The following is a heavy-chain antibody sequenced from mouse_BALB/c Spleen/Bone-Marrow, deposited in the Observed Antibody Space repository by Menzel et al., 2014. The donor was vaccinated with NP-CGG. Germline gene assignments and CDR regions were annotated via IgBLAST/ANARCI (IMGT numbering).Heavy chain of an antibody. Sequence: EVKLMESGGGLVQPGGSLKLSCAASGFDFSSYWMSWVRQAPGKGLEWIGEINRDSSTINYTPSLKDKFVISRDNAKNTLYLQMSKVRSEDTALYYCARLYYYGLQDYWGQGTTLTVSS. V-gene: IGHV4-1*02. D-gene: IGHD1-1*01. CDR2: INRDSSTI. CDR1: GFDFSSYW. CDR3: ARLYYYGLQDY. J-gene: IGHJ2*01.